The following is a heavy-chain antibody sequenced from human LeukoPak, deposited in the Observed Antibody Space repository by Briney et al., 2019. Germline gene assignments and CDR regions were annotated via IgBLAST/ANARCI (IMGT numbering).Heavy chain of an antibody. CDR2: IKSKTDGGTT. D-gene: IGHD4-17*01. CDR1: GFTFSNAW. J-gene: IGHJ6*02. Sequence: GGSLRLSCAASGFTFSNAWMSWVRQAPGKGLEWVGRIKSKTDGGTTDYAAPVKGRFTISRDDSKNTLYLQMNTLRAEDTAVYYCAKSNYGDYYYNYGMDVWGQGTTVTVSS. CDR3: AKSNYGDYYYNYGMDV. V-gene: IGHV3-15*01.